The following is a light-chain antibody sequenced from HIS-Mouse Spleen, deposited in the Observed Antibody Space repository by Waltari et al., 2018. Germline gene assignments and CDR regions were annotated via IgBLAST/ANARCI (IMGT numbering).Light chain of an antibody. CDR1: ALPKKY. Sequence: SYELTQPPSVSVSPGQTARITCSGDALPKKYAYWYQQKSRQAPVLVIYEDSKRPSGFPERFSGSSSGTMATLTISGAQVEDEADYYCYSTDSSGNHRVFGGGTKLTVL. CDR2: EDS. CDR3: YSTDSSGNHRV. V-gene: IGLV3-10*01. J-gene: IGLJ2*01.